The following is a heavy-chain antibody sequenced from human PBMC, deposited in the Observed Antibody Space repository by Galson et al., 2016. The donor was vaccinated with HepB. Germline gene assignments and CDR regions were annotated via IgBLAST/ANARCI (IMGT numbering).Heavy chain of an antibody. Sequence: SETLSLTCSVSGDSISSSNWWNWVRQSPGKGLEWIGDVLYGGNTNYNPSLQSRVTISADTSKNQFSLRLSSVTAADTAVYYCARVIPAGIGAPQIASNWLDPWGQGTLVTVSS. V-gene: IGHV4-4*02. CDR2: VLYGGNT. CDR3: ARVIPAGIGAPQIASNWLDP. CDR1: GDSISSSNW. J-gene: IGHJ5*02. D-gene: IGHD1-26*01.